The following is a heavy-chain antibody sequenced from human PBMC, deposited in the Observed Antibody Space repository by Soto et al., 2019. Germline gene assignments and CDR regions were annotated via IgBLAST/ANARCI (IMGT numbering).Heavy chain of an antibody. Sequence: SETLSLTCTVSGDSVSSADYYWSWIRQTPGKGLEWIGHIFYSGTTYYNPSLKSRLTISVDTSKNHFSLRLTSVTAADTAVYYCARDLWVEPELYYYGMDVWGQGTTVTVSS. V-gene: IGHV4-30-4*01. CDR2: IFYSGTT. J-gene: IGHJ6*02. CDR1: GDSVSSADYY. CDR3: ARDLWVEPELYYYGMDV. D-gene: IGHD1-1*01.